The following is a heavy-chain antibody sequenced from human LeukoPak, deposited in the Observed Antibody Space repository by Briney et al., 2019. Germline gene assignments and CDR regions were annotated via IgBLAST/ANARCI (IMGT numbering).Heavy chain of an antibody. CDR2: IYYSGST. Sequence: PSETLPLTCAVSGGSISSYYWSWIRQPPGKGLEWIGYIYYSGSTNYNPSLKSRVTISVDTSKNQFSLKLSSVTAADTAVYYCARVGTYGSGSYLSWLDYWGQGTLVTVSP. D-gene: IGHD3-10*01. CDR3: ARVGTYGSGSYLSWLDY. V-gene: IGHV4-59*01. CDR1: GGSISSYY. J-gene: IGHJ4*02.